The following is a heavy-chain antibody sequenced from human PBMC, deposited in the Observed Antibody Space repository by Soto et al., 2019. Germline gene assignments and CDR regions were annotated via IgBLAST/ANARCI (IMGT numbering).Heavy chain of an antibody. Sequence: PGGSLRLSCAASGFTFSSYAMSWVRQAPGKGLEWVSAISGSGGSTYYADSVKGRFTISRDNSKNTLYLQMNSLRAEDTAVYYCAKDLVGATGYYYYYGMDVWGQGTTVTVSS. V-gene: IGHV3-23*01. D-gene: IGHD1-26*01. CDR1: GFTFSSYA. J-gene: IGHJ6*02. CDR3: AKDLVGATGYYYYYGMDV. CDR2: ISGSGGST.